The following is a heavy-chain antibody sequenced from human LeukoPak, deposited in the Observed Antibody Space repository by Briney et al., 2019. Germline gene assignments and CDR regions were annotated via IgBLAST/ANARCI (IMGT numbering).Heavy chain of an antibody. J-gene: IGHJ4*02. V-gene: IGHV4-39*07. CDR3: ARVDGGWGGYSYGYENTPEGTFFDY. CDR2: IYYSGST. Sequence: SETLSLTCTVSGGSISSSSYYWGWIRQPPGKGLEWIGSIYYSGSTYYNPSLKSRVTISVDTSKNQFSLKLSSVTAADTAVYYCARVDGGWGGYSYGYENTPEGTFFDYWGQGTLVTVSS. D-gene: IGHD5-18*01. CDR1: GGSISSSSYY.